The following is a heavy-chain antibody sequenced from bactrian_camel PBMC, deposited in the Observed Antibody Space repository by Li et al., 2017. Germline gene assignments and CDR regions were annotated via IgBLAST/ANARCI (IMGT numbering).Heavy chain of an antibody. J-gene: IGHJ4*01. CDR2: IRTTGGGNT. Sequence: HVQLVESGGDSVQPGGSLRLSCAASGNTGNSALLDWLRQAPGKKRVGVEAIRTTGGGNTYYDPAVKGRFTISRDVAKNTVYLRMNSLKIEDTAVYYCALGSSRQATMAARGKGTQVTVS. CDR1: GNTGNSAL. D-gene: IGHD3*01. V-gene: IGHV3S1*01.